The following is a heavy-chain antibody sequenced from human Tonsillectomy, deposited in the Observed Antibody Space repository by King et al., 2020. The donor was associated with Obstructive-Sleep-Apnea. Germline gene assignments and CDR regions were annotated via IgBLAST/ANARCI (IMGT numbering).Heavy chain of an antibody. D-gene: IGHD4-11*01. CDR1: GGTYSSDT. CDR3: ARVAGNDYTDYVSN. V-gene: IGHV1-69*17. Sequence: VQLVESGAEVKKPGSSVKVSCRASGGTYSSDTINWVRQAPGQGLEWMGGFIPILGITNYAQKFKGRVTITADKSTSTAYMELRRLGSEDTAVYYCARVAGNDYTDYVSNWGQGTLVTVSS. J-gene: IGHJ4*02. CDR2: FIPILGIT.